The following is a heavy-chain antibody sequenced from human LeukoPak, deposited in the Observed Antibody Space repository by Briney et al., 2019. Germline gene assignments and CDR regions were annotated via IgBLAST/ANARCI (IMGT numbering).Heavy chain of an antibody. D-gene: IGHD2-2*01. CDR3: ARVEEIVVVPAATPRRLAFDY. CDR2: INHSGST. V-gene: IGHV4-34*01. CDR1: GGSFSDYY. J-gene: IGHJ4*02. Sequence: SETLSLTCAVYGGSFSDYYWNWIRQPPGKGLEWIGEINHSGSTNYNPSLKSRVTISVDTSKNQFSLKLSSVTAADTAVYYCARVEEIVVVPAATPRRLAFDYWGQGTLVTVSS.